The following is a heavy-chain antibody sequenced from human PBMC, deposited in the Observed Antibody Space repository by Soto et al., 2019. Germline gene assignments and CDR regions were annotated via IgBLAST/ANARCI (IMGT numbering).Heavy chain of an antibody. CDR1: GASISSNNW. J-gene: IGHJ6*02. V-gene: IGHV4-4*02. CDR2: LFHSGSP. Sequence: PSETLSLTCDVSGASISSNNWWTWVRQPPGKGLEWIGELFHSGSPNYNPSLKSRVTISVDKSKNQVSLNLRSVTAADTAVYYCARRSKYADPPGGLDVWGQGTTVTVSS. CDR3: ARRSKYADPPGGLDV.